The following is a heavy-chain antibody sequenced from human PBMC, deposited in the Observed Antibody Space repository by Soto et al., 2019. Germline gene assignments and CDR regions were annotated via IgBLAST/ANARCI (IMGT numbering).Heavy chain of an antibody. D-gene: IGHD6-13*01. CDR2: IWYDGSNK. CDR1: GFTFSSYG. CDR3: AIDLEAAAAQSFDY. V-gene: IGHV3-33*01. Sequence: GGSRRLSCAASGFTFSSYGMHWVRQAPGKGLEWVAVIWYDGSNKYYADSVKGRFTISRDNSKNTLYLQMNSLRAEDTAVYYCAIDLEAAAAQSFDYWGQGTLVTVSS. J-gene: IGHJ4*02.